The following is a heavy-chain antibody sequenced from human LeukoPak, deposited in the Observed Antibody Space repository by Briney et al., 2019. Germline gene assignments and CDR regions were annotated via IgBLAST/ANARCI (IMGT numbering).Heavy chain of an antibody. Sequence: TGGSLRLSCAASGFTFSSYAMSWVRQAPGKGLEWVSDISGGGGSTYYADSVKGWFTISRDNSKNTLYLQMNSLRAEDTAVYYCARFWSGYSYYFDYWGQGTLVTVSS. CDR2: ISGGGGST. V-gene: IGHV3-23*01. CDR3: ARFWSGYSYYFDY. J-gene: IGHJ4*02. D-gene: IGHD3-3*01. CDR1: GFTFSSYA.